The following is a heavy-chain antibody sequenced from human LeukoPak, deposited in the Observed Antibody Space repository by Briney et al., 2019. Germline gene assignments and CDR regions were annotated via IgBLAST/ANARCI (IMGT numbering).Heavy chain of an antibody. D-gene: IGHD3-16*01. Sequence: GGSLRLSCAASGFTFSSYWMSWVRQAPGKGLEWVANIKQDGSKKNYVDSVKGRFTISRDNAKNSLYLQMNSLRAEDTAVYYCAKDLKDDYVWGNFDYWGQGTLVTVSS. CDR3: AKDLKDDYVWGNFDY. V-gene: IGHV3-7*03. CDR1: GFTFSSYW. J-gene: IGHJ4*02. CDR2: IKQDGSKK.